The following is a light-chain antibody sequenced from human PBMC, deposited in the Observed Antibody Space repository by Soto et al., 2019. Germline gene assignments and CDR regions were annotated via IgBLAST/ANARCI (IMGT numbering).Light chain of an antibody. CDR1: SSDVGGYNY. CDR3: TSYTSSSTLV. J-gene: IGLJ2*01. CDR2: EVS. Sequence: QSALTQPASVSGSPGQSITISCTGTSSDVGGYNYVSWYQQHPGKAPKLMIYEVSNRPSGVSKRFSGSKSGNTASLTISGLPSEAGAEYYCTSYTSSSTLVFGGGTKVTVL. V-gene: IGLV2-14*01.